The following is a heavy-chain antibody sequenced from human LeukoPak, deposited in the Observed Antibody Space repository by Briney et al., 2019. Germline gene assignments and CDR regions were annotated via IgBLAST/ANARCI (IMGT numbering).Heavy chain of an antibody. CDR1: GFTFSSYD. Sequence: GGSLRLSCAASGFTFSSYDMHWVRQATGKGLEWVSAIGTAGDTYYPGSVKGRFTISRENAKNSLYLQMNSLRAGDTAVYYCARGLDYDSSGYYYHYGMDVWSQGTTVTVSS. D-gene: IGHD3-22*01. J-gene: IGHJ6*02. CDR3: ARGLDYDSSGYYYHYGMDV. V-gene: IGHV3-13*01. CDR2: IGTAGDT.